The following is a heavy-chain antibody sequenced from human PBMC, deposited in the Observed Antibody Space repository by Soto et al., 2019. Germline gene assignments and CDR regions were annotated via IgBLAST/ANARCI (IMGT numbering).Heavy chain of an antibody. Sequence: QVQLVQSGAEVKKPGSSVKVSCKASGATFSSYAISWVRQAPGQGLEWMGGIIPIFGTANYAQKFQGRVTITADDSTSTAYMELSSLRSEDTAVYYCARESDRGAAAGAAYWGQGTLVTVSS. V-gene: IGHV1-69*01. D-gene: IGHD6-13*01. CDR2: IIPIFGTA. CDR3: ARESDRGAAAGAAY. J-gene: IGHJ4*02. CDR1: GATFSSYA.